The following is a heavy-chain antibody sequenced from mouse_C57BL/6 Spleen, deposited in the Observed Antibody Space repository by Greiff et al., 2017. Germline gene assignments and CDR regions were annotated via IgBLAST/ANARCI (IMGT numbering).Heavy chain of an antibody. D-gene: IGHD2-4*01. J-gene: IGHJ2*01. Sequence: QVQLQQPGAELVKPGASVKLSCKASGYTFTSYWMHWVKQRPGQGLEWIGMIHPNSGSTNYNEKFKSKATLTVDKSSSTAYMQLSSLTSEDSAVYYCARSLDYDKNYVDYWGQGTTLTVSS. CDR1: GYTFTSYW. CDR2: IHPNSGST. V-gene: IGHV1-64*01. CDR3: ARSLDYDKNYVDY.